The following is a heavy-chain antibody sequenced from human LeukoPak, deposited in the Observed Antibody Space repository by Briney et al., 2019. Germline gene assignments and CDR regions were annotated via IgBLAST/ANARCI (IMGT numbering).Heavy chain of an antibody. CDR1: GYTFTGYY. Sequence: AASVTVSCTASGYTFTGYYMHWVRQAPGQGLEWIGWINTISGGTNYAQKFQGRVFITRDTSINTAYMELSSLGSDDTAVYYCARDGRGSRSSWFDPWGQGTLVSVSS. J-gene: IGHJ5*02. CDR2: INTISGGT. CDR3: ARDGRGSRSSWFDP. D-gene: IGHD3-10*01. V-gene: IGHV1-2*02.